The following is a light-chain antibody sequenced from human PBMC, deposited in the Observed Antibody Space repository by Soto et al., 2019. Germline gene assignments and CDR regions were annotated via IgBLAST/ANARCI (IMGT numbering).Light chain of an antibody. J-gene: IGKJ5*01. CDR3: QQRT. CDR1: QSGNY. Sequence: VLTQSPATLSLSTGERATLSCSASQSGNYLAWYQQKPGQAPRLLIYDVSNRAAGIPARFSGSGSVTDFTLTISSLEPEDFAVYYCQQRTFGQGTRLEIK. V-gene: IGKV3-11*01. CDR2: DVS.